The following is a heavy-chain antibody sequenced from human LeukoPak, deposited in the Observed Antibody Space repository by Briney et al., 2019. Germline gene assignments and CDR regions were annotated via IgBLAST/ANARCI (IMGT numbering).Heavy chain of an antibody. CDR2: IYTSGGT. V-gene: IGHV4-4*09. D-gene: IGHD6-6*01. J-gene: IGHJ4*02. CDR1: GDSITSYY. Sequence: SETLSLTCTVSGDSITSYYWSWIRQPPGKGLEWIGYIYTSGGTNYIPSFKGRVTISIDTSKNQFSLKLSSVTAADSAVYYCARLTRLSTSPDRYYLDYWGQGTLVTVSS. CDR3: ARLTRLSTSPDRYYLDY.